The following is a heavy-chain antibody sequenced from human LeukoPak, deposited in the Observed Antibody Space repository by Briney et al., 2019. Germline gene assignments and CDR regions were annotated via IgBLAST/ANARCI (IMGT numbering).Heavy chain of an antibody. D-gene: IGHD3-3*01. Sequence: SQTPSLTCAISGDSVSSNSAAWNWIRQSPSRGLEWLGRTYYRSKWYNDYAVSVKSRITINPDASKNQFSLQLNSVTPEDTAVYYCARDVDFWSGYSYYFDYWGQGTLVTVSS. V-gene: IGHV6-1*01. CDR3: ARDVDFWSGYSYYFDY. J-gene: IGHJ4*02. CDR1: GDSVSSNSAA. CDR2: TYYRSKWYN.